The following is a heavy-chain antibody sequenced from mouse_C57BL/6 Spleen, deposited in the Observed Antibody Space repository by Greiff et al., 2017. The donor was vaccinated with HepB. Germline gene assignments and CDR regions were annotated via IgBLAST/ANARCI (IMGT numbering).Heavy chain of an antibody. CDR2: IRSKSNNYAT. CDR3: VRQGYGSREFDY. Sequence: EVHLVESGGGLVQPKGSLKLSCAASGFSFNTYAMNWVRQAPGKGLEWVARIRSKSNNYATYYADSVKDRFTISRDDSESMLYLQMNNLKTEDTAMYYCVRQGYGSREFDYWGQGTTLTVSS. J-gene: IGHJ2*01. CDR1: GFSFNTYA. D-gene: IGHD1-1*01. V-gene: IGHV10-1*01.